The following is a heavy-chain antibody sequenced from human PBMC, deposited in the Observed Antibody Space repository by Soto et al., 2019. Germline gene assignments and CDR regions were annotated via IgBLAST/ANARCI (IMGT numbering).Heavy chain of an antibody. CDR3: ARAKVEMATIFDY. D-gene: IGHD5-12*01. V-gene: IGHV4-59*01. Sequence: SETLSLTCTVSGGSISSYYWSWIRQPPGKGLEWIGYIYYSGSTNYNPSLKSRVTISVDTSKNQFSLKLSSVTAADTAVYYCARAKVEMATIFDYWGQGTLVTVS. CDR1: GGSISSYY. J-gene: IGHJ4*02. CDR2: IYYSGST.